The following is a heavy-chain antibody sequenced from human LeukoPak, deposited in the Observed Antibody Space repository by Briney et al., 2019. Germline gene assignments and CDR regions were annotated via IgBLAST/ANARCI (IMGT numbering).Heavy chain of an antibody. D-gene: IGHD3-3*01. CDR1: GGSISSSSYY. V-gene: IGHV4-39*01. Sequence: PSETLSLTCTVSGGSISSSSYYWGWIRQSPGKGLEWIGSVSHSGSTYYNPSLKSRVTISVDTSKNQFSLRLSSVTAADTAVYYCARTIFGVVISDYWGQGTLVTVSS. J-gene: IGHJ4*02. CDR2: VSHSGST. CDR3: ARTIFGVVISDY.